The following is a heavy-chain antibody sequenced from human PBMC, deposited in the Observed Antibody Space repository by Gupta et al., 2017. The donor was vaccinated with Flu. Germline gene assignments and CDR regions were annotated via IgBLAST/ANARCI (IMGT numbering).Heavy chain of an antibody. CDR2: INHSGST. Sequence: WIGDINHSGSTNYNPSLKSRVTISVDTSKTQFSLKLSSVTAADTAVYYCARGGKLELHPFRPAALKGNWFDPWGQGTLVTVSS. J-gene: IGHJ5*02. CDR3: ARGGKLELHPFRPAALKGNWFDP. D-gene: IGHD1-7*01. V-gene: IGHV4-34*01.